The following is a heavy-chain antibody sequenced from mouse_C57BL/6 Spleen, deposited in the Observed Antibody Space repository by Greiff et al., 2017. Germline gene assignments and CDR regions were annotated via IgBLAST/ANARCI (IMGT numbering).Heavy chain of an antibody. D-gene: IGHD1-1*01. V-gene: IGHV1-64*01. J-gene: IGHJ1*03. CDR2: IHPNSGST. CDR3: ALYYGSSYKYFDV. Sequence: QVQLKQPGAELVKPGASVKLSCKASGYTFTSYWMHWVKQRPGQGLEWIGMIHPNSGSTNYNEKFKSKATLTVDKSSSTAYMQLSSLTSEDSAVYYCALYYGSSYKYFDVWGTGTTVTVSS. CDR1: GYTFTSYW.